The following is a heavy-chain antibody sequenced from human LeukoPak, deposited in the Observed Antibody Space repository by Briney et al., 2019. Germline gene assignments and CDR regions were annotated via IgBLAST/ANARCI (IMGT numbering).Heavy chain of an antibody. CDR3: AREVEYSSSPGY. Sequence: SETLSLTCTVSGGSISSSSYYWGWIRQPPGKGLEWIGSIYCSGSTYYNPSLKSRVTISVDTSKNQFSLKLSSVTAADTAVYYCAREVEYSSSPGYWGQETLVTVSS. V-gene: IGHV4-39*02. CDR1: GGSISSSSYY. D-gene: IGHD6-6*01. CDR2: IYCSGST. J-gene: IGHJ4*02.